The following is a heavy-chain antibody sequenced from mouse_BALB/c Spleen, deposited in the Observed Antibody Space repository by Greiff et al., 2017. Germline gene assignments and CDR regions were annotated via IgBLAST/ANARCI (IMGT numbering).Heavy chain of an antibody. D-gene: IGHD2-10*01. Sequence: EVKVVESGGGLVQPGGSRKLSCAASGFTFSSFGMHWVRQAPEKGLEWVAYISSGSSTIYYADTVKGRFTISRDNPKNTLFLQMTSLRSEDTAMYYCARPFYGNSAMDYWGQGTSVTVSS. CDR1: GFTFSSFG. CDR2: ISSGSSTI. V-gene: IGHV5-17*02. J-gene: IGHJ4*01. CDR3: ARPFYGNSAMDY.